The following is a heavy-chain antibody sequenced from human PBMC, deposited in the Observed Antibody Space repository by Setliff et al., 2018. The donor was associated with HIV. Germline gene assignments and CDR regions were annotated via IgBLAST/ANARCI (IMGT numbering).Heavy chain of an antibody. J-gene: IGHJ3*01. CDR3: ARGQFRLRPDSLDL. Sequence: GGSLRLSCVASGFTFSTYAINWVRLAPGKGLEWVSSISGSGYPYYADSVKGRFTISRDDSKNTLYLQMNSLRVEDTAVYFCARGQFRLRPDSLDLWGHGTLVTVSS. D-gene: IGHD2-21*01. CDR2: ISGSGYP. V-gene: IGHV3-23*01. CDR1: GFTFSTYA.